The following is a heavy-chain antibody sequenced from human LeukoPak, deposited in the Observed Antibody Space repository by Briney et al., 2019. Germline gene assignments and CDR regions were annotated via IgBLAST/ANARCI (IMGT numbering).Heavy chain of an antibody. CDR1: GFTFSDYY. V-gene: IGHV3-11*01. CDR3: AKRRDYFDH. J-gene: IGHJ4*02. CDR2: ISGSGRST. Sequence: GGALRLSCAVSGFTFSDYYMSWIRQAPGKGLEWLSYISGSGRSTYYADSVRGRFTISRDNSQNSLYLQMNSLRTEDTAVYYCAKRRDYFDHWGQGALVTVSS.